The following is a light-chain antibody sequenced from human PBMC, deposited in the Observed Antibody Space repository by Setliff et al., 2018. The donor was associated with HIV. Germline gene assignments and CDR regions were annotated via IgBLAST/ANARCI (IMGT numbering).Light chain of an antibody. CDR2: EDS. Sequence: NFMLTQPHPVSESPGRTVTISCTRSSGNIATNYVQWYQQRPGSSPIIVISEDSQRPSGVPDRFSGSIDSSSNSASLTISGLKTEDEADYYCQSYDSSNHVIFGGGTKVTV. V-gene: IGLV6-57*01. CDR3: QSYDSSNHVI. CDR1: SGNIATNY. J-gene: IGLJ2*01.